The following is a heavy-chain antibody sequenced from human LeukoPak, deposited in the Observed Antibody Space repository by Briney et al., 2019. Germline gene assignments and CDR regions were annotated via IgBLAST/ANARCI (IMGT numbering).Heavy chain of an antibody. CDR3: ASRIAVAGSYYFDY. V-gene: IGHV3-30-3*01. J-gene: IGHJ4*02. CDR1: GFTFSSYA. CDR2: ISYDGSNK. D-gene: IGHD6-19*01. Sequence: GGSLRLSCAASGFTFSSYAMHWVRQAPGKGLEWVAVISYDGSNKYYADSVKGRFTISRDNSKNTLYLQMNSLRAEDTAVYYCASRIAVAGSYYFDYWGQGTLVTVSS.